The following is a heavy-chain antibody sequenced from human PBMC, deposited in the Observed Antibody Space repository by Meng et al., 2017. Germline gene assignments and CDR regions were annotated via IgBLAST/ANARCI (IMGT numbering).Heavy chain of an antibody. CDR1: CYTFTSYA. CDR2: LNAGNGDT. D-gene: IGHD2-15*01. J-gene: IGHJ4*02. CDR3: ARDSCTGGICYRGSFDY. Sequence: HLVASVREGKRACASGEVSCKASCYTFTSYAMHWVRQAPGQSLEWMGWLNAGNGDTKYSQKFQGRVTITRDSSASTAYMELSSLRSEDTAVYYCARDSCTGGICYRGSFDYWAQGTLVTVSS. V-gene: IGHV1-3*01.